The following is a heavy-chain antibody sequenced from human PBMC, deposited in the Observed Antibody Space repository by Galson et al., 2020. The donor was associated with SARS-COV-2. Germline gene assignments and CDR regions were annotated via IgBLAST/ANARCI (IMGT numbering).Heavy chain of an antibody. V-gene: IGHV4-4*09. CDR3: ARTLAEDGFDV. J-gene: IGHJ3*01. CDR2: IYSSGTT. Sequence: SETLSLTCSVSNGSISDNYYWTWLRQSPNEGLEWIGRIYSSGTTNYHPSLKSRVTISLDASANQFSLTLNSVTAADTAIYYCARTLAEDGFDVWGQGTLVTVSS. D-gene: IGHD6-25*01. CDR1: NGSISDNYY.